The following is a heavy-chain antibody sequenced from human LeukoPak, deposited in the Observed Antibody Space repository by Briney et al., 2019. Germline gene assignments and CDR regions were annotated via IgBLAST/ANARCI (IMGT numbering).Heavy chain of an antibody. Sequence: ASVKVSCKASEYTFTSYDINWVRQAPGQGLEWMEWMNPSSGNAAYAQKFQDRVTMTGNTSINTAYMELRGLTSDDTAVYYCARDRRLFTAVAGKGWLDPWGQGTLVIVSS. CDR3: ARDRRLFTAVAGKGWLDP. D-gene: IGHD6-19*01. CDR1: EYTFTSYD. V-gene: IGHV1-8*01. CDR2: MNPSSGNA. J-gene: IGHJ5*02.